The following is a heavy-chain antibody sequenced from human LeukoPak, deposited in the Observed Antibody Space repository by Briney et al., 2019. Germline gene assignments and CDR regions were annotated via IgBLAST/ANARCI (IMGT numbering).Heavy chain of an antibody. CDR3: AKRTPHGQWLYYFDY. D-gene: IGHD6-19*01. Sequence: GGSLRLSCAASGFTFSSYAMSWVRQAPGKGLEWVSAISGSGGSTYYAGSVKGRFTISRDNSKNTLYLQMNSLRAEDTAVYYCAKRTPHGQWLYYFDYWGQGTLVTVSS. J-gene: IGHJ4*02. V-gene: IGHV3-23*01. CDR1: GFTFSSYA. CDR2: ISGSGGST.